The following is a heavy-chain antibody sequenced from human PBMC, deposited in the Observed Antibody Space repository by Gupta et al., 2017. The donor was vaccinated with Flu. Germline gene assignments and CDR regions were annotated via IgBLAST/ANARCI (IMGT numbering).Heavy chain of an antibody. CDR1: GYTFTGYY. V-gene: IGHV1-2*02. CDR3: ASAVVVPAAMSIWFDP. Sequence: QVQLVQSGAEVKKPGASVKVSCKASGYTFTGYYIPWVRQAPGQGLEWMGWINPNSGGTNYAQKFQGRVTMTRDTSISTAYMELSRLRSDDTAVYYCASAVVVPAAMSIWFDPWGQGTLVTVSS. J-gene: IGHJ5*02. CDR2: INPNSGGT. D-gene: IGHD2-2*01.